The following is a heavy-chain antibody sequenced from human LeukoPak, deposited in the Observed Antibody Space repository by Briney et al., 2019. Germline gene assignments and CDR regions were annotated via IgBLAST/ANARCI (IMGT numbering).Heavy chain of an antibody. J-gene: IGHJ3*01. CDR2: ISYSGANS. CDR3: ARDMQLST. V-gene: IGHV3-23*01. D-gene: IGHD3-16*02. Sequence: GGSLRPSSAASGFTFCGSATSWVRQAPGGGLEWVSLISYSGANSYYTDSVRGRFTISRDNSKDTLFLQMNSLRAEDTAIYYCARDMQLSTWGLGTMVTVSS. CDR1: GFTFCGSA.